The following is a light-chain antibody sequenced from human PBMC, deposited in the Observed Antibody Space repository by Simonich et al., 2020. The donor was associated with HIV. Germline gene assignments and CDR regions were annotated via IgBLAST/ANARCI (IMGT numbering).Light chain of an antibody. CDR1: SGSIASNY. V-gene: IGLV6-57*03. J-gene: IGLJ3*02. CDR3: QSFVSTTWV. Sequence: NFMLTHPHSVSESPGKTVTISCTRSSGSIASNYVQWYQQRPGSAPTTMSYEDNQIPSGVPARFSGSIDSSSNSASLTISGLKTEDEADYFCQSFVSTTWVFGGGTKLTVL. CDR2: EDN.